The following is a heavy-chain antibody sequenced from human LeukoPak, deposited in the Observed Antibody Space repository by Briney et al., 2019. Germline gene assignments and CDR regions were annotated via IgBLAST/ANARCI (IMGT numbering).Heavy chain of an antibody. CDR1: GFTFSSYA. J-gene: IGHJ4*02. CDR2: ITGSGGST. Sequence: GGSLRLSCAASGFTFSSYAMSWVRQASGKGLEWVSGITGSGGSTYYADSVKGRFTISRDNSKNTLYLQMNSLRAEDTAVYYCAKGPITWPNGFDYWGQGTLVTVSS. CDR3: AKGPITWPNGFDY. V-gene: IGHV3-23*01.